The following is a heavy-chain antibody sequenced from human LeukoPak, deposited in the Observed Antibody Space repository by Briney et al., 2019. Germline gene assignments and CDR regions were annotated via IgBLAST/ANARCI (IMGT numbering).Heavy chain of an antibody. CDR3: ARWTNYHAFDI. J-gene: IGHJ3*02. CDR1: GFTVSSNY. CDR2: IYSGGST. D-gene: IGHD1-7*01. Sequence: GGSLRLSCAASGFTVSSNYMSWVRQAPGKGLEWVSVIYSGGSTYYADSVKGRFTIPRDNSKNTLYLQMNSLRAEDTAVYYCARWTNYHAFDIWGQGAMVTVSS. V-gene: IGHV3-66*01.